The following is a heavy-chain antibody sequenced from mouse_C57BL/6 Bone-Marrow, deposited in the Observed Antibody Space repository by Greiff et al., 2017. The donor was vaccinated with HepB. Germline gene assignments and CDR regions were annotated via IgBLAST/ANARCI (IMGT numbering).Heavy chain of an antibody. J-gene: IGHJ4*01. V-gene: IGHV1-82*01. CDR1: GYAFSSSW. CDR2: IYPGDGDT. CDR3: ASPYGYDGGYAMDY. D-gene: IGHD2-2*01. Sequence: VQLQQSGPELVKPGASVKISCKASGYAFSSSWMNWVKQRPGKGLEWIGRIYPGDGDTNYNGKFKGKATLTADKPSSTAYMQLSSLTSEDSAVYFCASPYGYDGGYAMDYWGQGTSVTVSS.